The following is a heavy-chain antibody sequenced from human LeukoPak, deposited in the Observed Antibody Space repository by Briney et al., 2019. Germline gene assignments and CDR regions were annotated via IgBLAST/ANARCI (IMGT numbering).Heavy chain of an antibody. CDR1: GGSFNNYY. Sequence: SETLSLTCTVSGGSFNNYYWNWIRQPAGKGLEWIGRIYSSGSTDYNPSLKSRVTMSVDTSRNQFSLNLTSVTAADSAVYYCARARGRLLLIDYWGQGTLVTVSS. CDR3: ARARGRLLLIDY. CDR2: IYSSGST. J-gene: IGHJ4*02. V-gene: IGHV4-4*07. D-gene: IGHD2-15*01.